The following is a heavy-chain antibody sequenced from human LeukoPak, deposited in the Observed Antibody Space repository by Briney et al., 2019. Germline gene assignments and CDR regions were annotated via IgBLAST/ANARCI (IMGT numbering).Heavy chain of an antibody. J-gene: IGHJ6*02. CDR3: AVPLTAMSFCGMDV. CDR2: ISSSGSTI. CDR1: GFTFSDYH. V-gene: IGHV3-11*01. Sequence: NPGGSLRLSCAASGFTFSDYHMSSVRQAPGKGLEWVSYISSSGSTIYYADSVKGRFTISRDNAKNSLYLQMNSLRAEDTAVYYCAVPLTAMSFCGMDVWGQGTTVTVSS. D-gene: IGHD5-18*01.